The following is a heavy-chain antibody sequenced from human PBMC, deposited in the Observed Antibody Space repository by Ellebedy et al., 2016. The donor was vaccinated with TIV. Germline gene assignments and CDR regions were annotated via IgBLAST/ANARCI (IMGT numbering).Heavy chain of an antibody. CDR1: GGTFNSYG. Sequence: AASVKVSCKASGGTFNSYGLNWVRQAPGQGLEWMGGIVPMIDKPSYAEKFRDRITISADKSTSTAYMELSSLTSEDTAVYYCARRQPTPKRPYGYEGDAFDIWGQGTLLTVSS. CDR2: IVPMIDKP. J-gene: IGHJ3*02. CDR3: ARRQPTPKRPYGYEGDAFDI. D-gene: IGHD5-18*01. V-gene: IGHV1-69*10.